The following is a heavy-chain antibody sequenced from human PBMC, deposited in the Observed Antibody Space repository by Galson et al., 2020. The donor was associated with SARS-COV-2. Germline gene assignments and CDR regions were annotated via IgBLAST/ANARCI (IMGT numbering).Heavy chain of an antibody. Sequence: GESPKISRAASGFTFNTYGMSWVRQAPGKGLEWVSGIGSRGGNTYYADSVKGRFTITRDNSRSTVYLQMNSLRAEDTAVYYCAKSYSSTSYYFYYVDDWGKGTTVTVSS. CDR3: AKSYSSTSYYFYYVDD. D-gene: IGHD6-6*01. J-gene: IGHJ6*03. CDR1: GFTFNTYG. V-gene: IGHV3-23*01. CDR2: IGSRGGNT.